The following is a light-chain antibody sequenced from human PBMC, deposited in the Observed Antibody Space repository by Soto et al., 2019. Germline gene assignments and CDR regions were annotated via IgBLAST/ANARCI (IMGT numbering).Light chain of an antibody. Sequence: DIQMTQSPSTLSASVGDRVTITCRASQTLSSWLAWYQQKPGKAPKLLIYDVSTLASGIPSRFSGSGSGTEFTLTISSLQPDDFATYYCQQYNSYSLTFGGGTKVEIK. CDR1: QTLSSW. V-gene: IGKV1-5*01. J-gene: IGKJ4*01. CDR3: QQYNSYSLT. CDR2: DVS.